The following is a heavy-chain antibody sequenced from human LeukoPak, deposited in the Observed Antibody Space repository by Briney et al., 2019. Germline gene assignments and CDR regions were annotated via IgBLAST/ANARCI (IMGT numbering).Heavy chain of an antibody. J-gene: IGHJ4*02. D-gene: IGHD3-22*01. CDR3: AKDPFQHVNYYDSSGYYYPFAY. CDR1: GFTFSSYA. CDR2: ISGSGGST. V-gene: IGHV3-23*01. Sequence: GGSLRLSCAASGFTFSSYATSWVRQAPGKGLEWVSAISGSGGSTYYADSVKGRLTISRDNSKNTLYLQMNSLRAEDTAVYYCAKDPFQHVNYYDSSGYYYPFAYWGQGTLVTVSS.